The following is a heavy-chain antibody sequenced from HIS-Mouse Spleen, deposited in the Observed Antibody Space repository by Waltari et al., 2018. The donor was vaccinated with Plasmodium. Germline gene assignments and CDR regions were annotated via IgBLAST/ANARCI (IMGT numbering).Heavy chain of an antibody. CDR2: ISSSSSYI. D-gene: IGHD6-13*01. V-gene: IGHV3-21*01. J-gene: IGHJ4*02. CDR1: GLTFGSYS. Sequence: EVQLVESGGGLVKPGGSLRLSCAASGLTFGSYSMNWVRQAPGKGLEWVSSISSSSSYIYYADSVKGRFTISRDNAKNSLYLQMNSLRAEDTAVYYCARESSSSWYFDYWGQGTLVTVSS. CDR3: ARESSSSWYFDY.